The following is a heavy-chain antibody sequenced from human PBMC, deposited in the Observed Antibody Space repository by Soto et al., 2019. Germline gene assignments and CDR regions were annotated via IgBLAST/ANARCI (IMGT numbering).Heavy chain of an antibody. CDR3: ARATPGGAYDFWH. D-gene: IGHD3-3*01. CDR1: GFTVSSIY. V-gene: IGHV3-66*01. J-gene: IGHJ4*02. Sequence: EVQLVESGGGLVQPGGSLRLSCAASGFTVSSIYMTWVRQAPGKGLEWVSVISSGGSTYYAEAVKGRFTISRDISRNTLFLQMNRLRAEDTAVYPCARATPGGAYDFWHGGQGALVTVSS. CDR2: ISSGGST.